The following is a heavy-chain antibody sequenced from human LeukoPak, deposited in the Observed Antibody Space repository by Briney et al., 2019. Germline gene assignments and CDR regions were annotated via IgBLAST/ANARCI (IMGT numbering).Heavy chain of an antibody. CDR1: EFTVTTNY. J-gene: IGHJ4*02. D-gene: IGHD3-22*01. V-gene: IGHV3-53*01. Sequence: PGGSLRLSCAASEFTVTTNYMSWVRQAPGKGLEWVSAISVSGNTYHADSVKGRFTISRDSYKNTLYLQMNSLRAEDTAVYYCARDTYYYDSSGYYYPGGCDYWGQGTLVTVSS. CDR2: ISVSGNT. CDR3: ARDTYYYDSSGYYYPGGCDY.